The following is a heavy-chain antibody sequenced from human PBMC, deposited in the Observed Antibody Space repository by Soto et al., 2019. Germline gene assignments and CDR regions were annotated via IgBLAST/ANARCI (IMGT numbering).Heavy chain of an antibody. V-gene: IGHV5-10-1*01. Sequence: PGESLKISCKGSGYSFTSYWISWLRQMPGKGLAWMGRIDLSDSYTTYSPSFQGHVTTSADKSVSTAYLQWSSLKASDTAMYYCASEGAHSSSWRAVAGTDYYYYGMDVWGQGTTVTVSS. CDR3: ASEGAHSSSWRAVAGTDYYYYGMDV. CDR2: IDLSDSYT. J-gene: IGHJ6*02. D-gene: IGHD6-19*01. CDR1: GYSFTSYW.